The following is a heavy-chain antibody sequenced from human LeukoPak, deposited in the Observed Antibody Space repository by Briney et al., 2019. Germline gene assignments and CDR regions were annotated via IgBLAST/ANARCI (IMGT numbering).Heavy chain of an antibody. D-gene: IGHD7-27*01. Sequence: GRSLRLSCAASGFNFDQYAMFWVRQAPGKGLEWVTGITWNSGTIAYADSVKSRFTISRDNAKSSLYLQMNSLRSEDTALYYCVRSVGSDWGHFDFRGQGTLVTVSS. V-gene: IGHV3-9*01. CDR1: GFNFDQYA. CDR2: ITWNSGTI. J-gene: IGHJ4*02. CDR3: VRSVGSDWGHFDF.